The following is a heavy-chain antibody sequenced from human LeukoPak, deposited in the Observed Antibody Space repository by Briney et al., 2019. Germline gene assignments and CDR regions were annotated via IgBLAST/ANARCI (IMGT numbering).Heavy chain of an antibody. V-gene: IGHV1-2*02. J-gene: IGHJ4*02. CDR3: ARAGQWLVLYYFDY. Sequence: ASVKVSCKASGYTFTGYYMHWVRQAPGQGLEWMGWINPNSGGPNYAQKFQGRVTMTRDTSISTAYMELSRLRSDDTAVYYCARAGQWLVLYYFDYWGQGTLVTVSS. D-gene: IGHD6-19*01. CDR1: GYTFTGYY. CDR2: INPNSGGP.